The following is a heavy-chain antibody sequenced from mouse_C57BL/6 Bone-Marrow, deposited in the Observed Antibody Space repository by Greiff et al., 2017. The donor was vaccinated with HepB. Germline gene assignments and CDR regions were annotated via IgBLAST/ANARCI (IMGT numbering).Heavy chain of an antibody. D-gene: IGHD1-1*01. J-gene: IGHJ4*01. CDR1: GFSLTSYG. CDR3: ARNYGSSYGAMDY. Sequence: VQVVESGPGLVQPSQSLSITCTVSGFSLTSYGVHWVRQSPGKGLEWLGVIWSGGSTDYNAAFISRLSISKDNSKSQVFFKMNSLQADDTAIYYCARNYGSSYGAMDYWGQGTSVTVSS. V-gene: IGHV2-2*01. CDR2: IWSGGST.